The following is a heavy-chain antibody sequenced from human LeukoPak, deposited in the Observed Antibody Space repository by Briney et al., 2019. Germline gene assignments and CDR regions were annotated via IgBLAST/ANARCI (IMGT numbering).Heavy chain of an antibody. V-gene: IGHV3-48*03. D-gene: IGHD4-17*01. CDR2: ISSGSGTI. Sequence: GGSLRLSCAASGFTFSTYEMNWVRQAPGKGLEWVSYISSGSGTIYYADSVKGRFTISRDNANNSLYLQMNSLRAEDTAVYYCARGLNFYGDYFDYWGQGTLVTVSS. CDR3: ARGLNFYGDYFDY. CDR1: GFTFSTYE. J-gene: IGHJ4*02.